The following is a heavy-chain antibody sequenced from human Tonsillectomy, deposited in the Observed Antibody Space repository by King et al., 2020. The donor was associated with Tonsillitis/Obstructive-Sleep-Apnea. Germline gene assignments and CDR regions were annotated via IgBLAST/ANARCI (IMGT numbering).Heavy chain of an antibody. CDR3: AKDRTIVGVVSTGSPFDY. Sequence: DVQLVESGGGLVQPGRSLRLSCTASGFTFDDYAMHWVRQAPGKGLEWVSGIDWNSDNIDYADSVKGRFTISRDNAKNSLYLQMNSLRAEDTALYYCAKDRTIVGVVSTGSPFDYWGQGTLVTVSS. V-gene: IGHV3-9*01. CDR1: GFTFDDYA. D-gene: IGHD3-3*01. CDR2: IDWNSDNI. J-gene: IGHJ4*02.